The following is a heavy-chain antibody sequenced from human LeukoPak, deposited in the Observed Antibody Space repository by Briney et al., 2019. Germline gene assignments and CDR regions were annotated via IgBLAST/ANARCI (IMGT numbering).Heavy chain of an antibody. Sequence: GGSLRLSCAASGFTFDDYGMSWVRQAPGKGLEWVSGINWNDGSTAYADSVKGRFTISRDNAKNSLYLQMNSLRAEDTALYYCATSFPQNSFMDVWGKGTTVTVSS. D-gene: IGHD3-16*01. J-gene: IGHJ6*03. CDR2: INWNDGST. CDR3: ATSFPQNSFMDV. V-gene: IGHV3-20*04. CDR1: GFTFDDYG.